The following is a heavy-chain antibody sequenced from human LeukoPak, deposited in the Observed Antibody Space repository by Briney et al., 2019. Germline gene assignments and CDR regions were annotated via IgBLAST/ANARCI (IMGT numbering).Heavy chain of an antibody. V-gene: IGHV1-2*02. Sequence: ASVKVSCKASGYTFTGYYMHWVRQAPGQGLEWMGWINPNSGGTNYAQKFQGRVTMTRDTSITTAYMELSRLRSDDTAVYYCARVRGALLRYFDWLLYGSNFDYWGQGTWVTVSS. CDR1: GYTFTGYY. CDR2: INPNSGGT. CDR3: ARVRGALLRYFDWLLYGSNFDY. J-gene: IGHJ4*02. D-gene: IGHD3-9*01.